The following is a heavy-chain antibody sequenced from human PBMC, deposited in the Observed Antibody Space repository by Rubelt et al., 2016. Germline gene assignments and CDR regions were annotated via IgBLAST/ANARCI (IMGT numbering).Heavy chain of an antibody. CDR1: GFTFSSYG. CDR2: IWYDGSNK. D-gene: IGHD6-13*01. V-gene: IGHV3-33*06. J-gene: IGHJ3*02. Sequence: SGGGVVQPGRSLRLSCAASGFTFSSYGMHWVRQAPGKGLEWVAVIWYDGSNKYYADSVKGRFTISRDNSKNTLYLQMNSLRAEDTALYYCAKDIPRQQLVSGGAFDIWGQGTMVTVSS. CDR3: AKDIPRQQLVSGGAFDI.